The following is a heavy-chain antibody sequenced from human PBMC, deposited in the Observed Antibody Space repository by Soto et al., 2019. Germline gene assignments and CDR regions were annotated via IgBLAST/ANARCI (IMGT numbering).Heavy chain of an antibody. J-gene: IGHJ6*02. CDR2: INHSGST. CDR3: ARVAMNDYGESYYYGMDV. V-gene: IGHV4-34*01. CDR1: GGSFSVSF. Sequence: SETLSLTCAAYGGSFSVSFWSWILQPQGKGLEWIGEINHSGSTNYNPSLKSRVTISVDTSKNQFSLKLSSVTAADTAVYYCARVAMNDYGESYYYGMDVWGQGTTVTVSS. D-gene: IGHD4-17*01.